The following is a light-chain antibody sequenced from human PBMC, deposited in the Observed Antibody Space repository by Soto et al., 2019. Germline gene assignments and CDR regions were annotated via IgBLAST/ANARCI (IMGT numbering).Light chain of an antibody. Sequence: EIVLTQSPATLSLSPGERATLSCRASQSVSSYLAWYQQKPGQAPRLLIYDASNRATGIPARFSGSGSGTAFTLTISSLQPEDCAVYYCQQRSDWQLTFGGVTKVEIK. J-gene: IGKJ4*01. V-gene: IGKV3-11*01. CDR1: QSVSSY. CDR3: QQRSDWQLT. CDR2: DAS.